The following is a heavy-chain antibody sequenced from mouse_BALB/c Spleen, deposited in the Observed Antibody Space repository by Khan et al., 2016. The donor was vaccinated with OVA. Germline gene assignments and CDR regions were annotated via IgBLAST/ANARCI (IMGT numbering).Heavy chain of an antibody. J-gene: IGHJ2*01. CDR1: GFTFTSYG. Sequence: EVQLQESGADLGRPGSSVKLSCKTSGFTFTSYGIKWVKQRPGQGLEWIGYIYPGNGYTVYNEKFQGKATLTSDTSSSTAYMQLRSLTSEDSAIXFCVAAYYRNYFDYWGQGTTLTVSS. V-gene: IGHV1S134*01. CDR3: VAAYYRNYFDY. D-gene: IGHD2-14*01. CDR2: IYPGNGYT.